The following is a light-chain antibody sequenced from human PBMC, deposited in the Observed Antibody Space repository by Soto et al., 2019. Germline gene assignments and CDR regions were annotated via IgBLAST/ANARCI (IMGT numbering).Light chain of an antibody. Sequence: EIVLTQSPGTLSLSPGETATLSCRASQSVTDNYVAWYKQNPGQAPRLLIHGASNRATGLPDRLSGSGSGTDFTLTISRLEPEDFAMYYCQQYDSPPWTFGQGTKV. CDR3: QQYDSPPWT. CDR1: QSVTDNY. CDR2: GAS. V-gene: IGKV3-20*01. J-gene: IGKJ1*01.